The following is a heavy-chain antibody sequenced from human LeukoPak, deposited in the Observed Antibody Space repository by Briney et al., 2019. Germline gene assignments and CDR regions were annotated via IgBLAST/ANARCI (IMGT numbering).Heavy chain of an antibody. CDR3: ARRWPNGVFDY. V-gene: IGHV3-66*04. Sequence: GGSLRLSCAASGFTVRSNYMSWVRQAPGKGLEWVSVIYSGGSTYYADSVKGRFSISRDNSKNTLYLQMNSLRAEDTAVYYCARRWPNGVFDYWGQGALVTVSS. J-gene: IGHJ4*02. CDR2: IYSGGST. D-gene: IGHD5-24*01. CDR1: GFTVRSNY.